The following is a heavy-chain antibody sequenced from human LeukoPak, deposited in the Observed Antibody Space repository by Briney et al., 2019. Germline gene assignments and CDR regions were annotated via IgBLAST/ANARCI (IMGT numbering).Heavy chain of an antibody. V-gene: IGHV1-2*02. J-gene: IGHJ4*02. CDR3: ARDPGGKVAVAGPARAFDY. D-gene: IGHD6-19*01. CDR1: GYTFTGYY. CDR2: INPNSGGT. Sequence: ASVKVSCKASGYTFTGYYMHWLRQAPGQGLEWMGWINPNSGGTNYAQKFQGRVTMTRDTSISTAYMELSRLRSDDTAVYYCARDPGGKVAVAGPARAFDYWGQGTLVTVSS.